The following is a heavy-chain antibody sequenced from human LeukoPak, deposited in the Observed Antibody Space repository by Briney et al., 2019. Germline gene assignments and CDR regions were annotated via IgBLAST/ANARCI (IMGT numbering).Heavy chain of an antibody. Sequence: GGPLRLSCAASGFTFSSYGMHWVRQAPGKGLEGVAFIRYDGSNKYYADSVKGRFTISRDNSKTTLYLQMNSLRAEDTAVYYCARYSTSMVRGVISYYYYYYMDVWGKGTTVTISS. D-gene: IGHD3-10*01. CDR3: ARYSTSMVRGVISYYYYYYMDV. V-gene: IGHV3-30*02. CDR2: IRYDGSNK. CDR1: GFTFSSYG. J-gene: IGHJ6*03.